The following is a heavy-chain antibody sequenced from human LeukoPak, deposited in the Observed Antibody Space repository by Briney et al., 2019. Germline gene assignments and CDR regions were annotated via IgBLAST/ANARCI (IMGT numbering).Heavy chain of an antibody. CDR1: GFTFSSYA. CDR3: ARVGSMGYSSGWYDY. V-gene: IGHV3-30-3*01. J-gene: IGHJ4*02. CDR2: ISYDGSNK. Sequence: GGSLRLSCAASGFTFSSYAMHWVRQAPGKGLEWVAVISYDGSNKYYADSVKGRFTISRDNSKNTLYLQMNSLRAEDTAVYYCARVGSMGYSSGWYDYWGQGTLVTVSS. D-gene: IGHD6-19*01.